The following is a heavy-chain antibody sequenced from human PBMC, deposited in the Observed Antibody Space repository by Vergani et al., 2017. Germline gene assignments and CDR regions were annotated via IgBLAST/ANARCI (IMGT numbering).Heavy chain of an antibody. J-gene: IGHJ4*02. CDR3: AKSDEDSSGHSFDY. CDR1: GFTFSSYG. CDR2: ISYDGSNK. V-gene: IGHV3-30*18. D-gene: IGHD3-22*01. Sequence: QVQLVESGGGVVQPGRSLRLSCAASGFTFSSYGMHWVRQAPGKGLEWVAVISYDGSNKYYADSVKGRFTISRDNSKNTLYLQMNSLRAEDTAVYYCAKSDEDSSGHSFDYWGQGTLVTVSS.